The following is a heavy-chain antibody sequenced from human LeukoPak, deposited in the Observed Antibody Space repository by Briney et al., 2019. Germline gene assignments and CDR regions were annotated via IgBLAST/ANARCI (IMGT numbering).Heavy chain of an antibody. V-gene: IGHV3-21*01. J-gene: IGHJ4*02. CDR2: ISSSSSYI. D-gene: IGHD3-9*01. Sequence: PGGSLRLSCAASGFTFSSYSINWVRQAPGKGLEWVSSISSSSSYIYYADSVKGRFTISRDNAKNSLYLQMNSLRAEDTAVYYCARRGYDILSFDYWGRGTLVTVSS. CDR1: GFTFSSYS. CDR3: ARRGYDILSFDY.